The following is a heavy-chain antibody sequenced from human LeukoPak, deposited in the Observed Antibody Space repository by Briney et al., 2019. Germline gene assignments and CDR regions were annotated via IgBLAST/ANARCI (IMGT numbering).Heavy chain of an antibody. Sequence: GGSLRLSCVASGFTFSNYALSWVRQAPGKGLEWVSSIGGSVNATYYADSVKGRFTISRDNSENTLYLQMDSLRAEDTAVYYCARDQAFDWFYYYYGMDVWGLGTTVIVSS. D-gene: IGHD3-9*01. J-gene: IGHJ6*02. CDR2: IGGSVNAT. V-gene: IGHV3-23*01. CDR1: GFTFSNYA. CDR3: ARDQAFDWFYYYYGMDV.